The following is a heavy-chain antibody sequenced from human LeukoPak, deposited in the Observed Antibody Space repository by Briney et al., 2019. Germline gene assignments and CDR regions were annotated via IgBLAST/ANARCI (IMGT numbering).Heavy chain of an antibody. Sequence: PGGSLRLSCAASGFTFSSYWMSWVRQAPGKGLEWVSALSGSGDRTFYVDSVKGRFTVSRDNSKNTLYLQMNSLRAEDTAVYYCARDFTRIVGATVRIDYWGQGTLVTVSS. V-gene: IGHV3-23*01. J-gene: IGHJ4*02. CDR3: ARDFTRIVGATVRIDY. CDR1: GFTFSSYW. D-gene: IGHD1-26*01. CDR2: LSGSGDRT.